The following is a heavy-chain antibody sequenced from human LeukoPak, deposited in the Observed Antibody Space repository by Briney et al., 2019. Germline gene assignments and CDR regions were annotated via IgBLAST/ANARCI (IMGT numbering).Heavy chain of an antibody. Sequence: GGSLRLSCAASGFTFSSYAMSWVRQAPGKGLEWVSTISSSGSDTYYADSVKGRFTISRDSSKSTVFLQMNSLRAEDTALYYCAKTRGYCTGGSCYGDYWGQGTLVTVSS. CDR2: ISSSGSDT. D-gene: IGHD2-15*01. CDR3: AKTRGYCTGGSCYGDY. J-gene: IGHJ4*02. V-gene: IGHV3-23*01. CDR1: GFTFSSYA.